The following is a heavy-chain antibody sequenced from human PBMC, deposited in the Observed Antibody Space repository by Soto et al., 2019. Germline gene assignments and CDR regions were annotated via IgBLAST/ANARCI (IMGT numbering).Heavy chain of an antibody. CDR1: GYTFTSYY. J-gene: IGHJ6*02. CDR3: ARDGYSSNWSYGMGV. V-gene: IGHV1-46*01. Sequence: ASVKVSCKASGYTFTSYYMHWVRQAPGQGLEWMGIINPSGGSTSYAQKFQGRVTMTRDTSTSTVYMELSSLRSEDTAVYYCARDGYSSNWSYGMGVWGQGTTVTVSS. D-gene: IGHD6-13*01. CDR2: INPSGGST.